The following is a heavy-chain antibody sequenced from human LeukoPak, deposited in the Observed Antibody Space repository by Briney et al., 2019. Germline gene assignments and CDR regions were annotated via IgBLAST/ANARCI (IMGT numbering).Heavy chain of an antibody. J-gene: IGHJ6*03. D-gene: IGHD3-16*01. CDR1: GGSISSGDYY. V-gene: IGHV4-30-4*01. CDR3: ARVAVWNYYYMDV. Sequence: SETLSLTCTVSGGSISSGDYYWSWIRQPPGKGLEWIGYIYYSGSTYYNPSLKSRVTISVDRSKSQFSLKLSSVTAADTAVYYCARVAVWNYYYMDVWGKGTTVTVSS. CDR2: IYYSGST.